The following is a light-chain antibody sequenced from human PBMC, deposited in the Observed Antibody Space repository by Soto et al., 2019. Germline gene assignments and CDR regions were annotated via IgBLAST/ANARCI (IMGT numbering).Light chain of an antibody. CDR1: QGISTN. CDR3: QQYNSWPT. V-gene: IGKV3-15*01. J-gene: IGKJ4*01. CDR2: GAS. Sequence: TQSPSSLSASVGDRVTITCRASQGISTNLAWYQHKRGQSPRLLVYGASTRATGVPARFSGSGSGAEFTLSISSLQSEDFAVYYCQQYNSWPTFGGGTKVEIK.